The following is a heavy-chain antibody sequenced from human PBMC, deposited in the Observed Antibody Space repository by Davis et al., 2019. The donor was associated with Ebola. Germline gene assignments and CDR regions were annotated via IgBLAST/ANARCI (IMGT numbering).Heavy chain of an antibody. J-gene: IGHJ4*02. CDR1: GFTFSDYY. CDR2: ISSSGSTI. Sequence: GGSLRLSCAASGFTFSDYYMSWIRQAPGKGLEWVSYISSSGSTIYYADSVKGRFTISRDNSKNTLYLQMNSLRAEDTAVYYCARDRGYSSGWFDYWGQGTLVTVSS. V-gene: IGHV3-11*01. CDR3: ARDRGYSSGWFDY. D-gene: IGHD6-19*01.